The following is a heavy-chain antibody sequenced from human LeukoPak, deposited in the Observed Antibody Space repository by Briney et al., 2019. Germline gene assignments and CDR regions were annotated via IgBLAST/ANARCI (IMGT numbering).Heavy chain of an antibody. CDR3: ARQLYDSSGFPPYHRDYYMDV. J-gene: IGHJ6*03. Sequence: PSETLSLTCAVYGGSFSGYYWSWIRQPPGKGLEWIGNIYYSGSTYYNPSLRSRVTIFVDTSRNQFSLKLSSVTAADTAAYYCARQLYDSSGFPPYHRDYYMDVWGKGTTVTVSS. CDR1: GGSFSGYY. V-gene: IGHV4-34*01. D-gene: IGHD3-22*01. CDR2: IYYSGST.